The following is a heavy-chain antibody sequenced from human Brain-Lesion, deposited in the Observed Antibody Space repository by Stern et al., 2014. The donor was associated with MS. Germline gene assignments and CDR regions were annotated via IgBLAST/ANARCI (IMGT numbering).Heavy chain of an antibody. CDR3: ATYYYDSTGYNDF. CDR2: INPKSGGT. D-gene: IGHD3-22*01. J-gene: IGHJ4*02. V-gene: IGHV1-2*04. Sequence: VQLVDSGGEVKKPGASVKVSCKASGYTFTGYYMHWVRQDPGQGPEWKGWINPKSGGTNYAQKLQGWVTVTRDTSINTAYMELSRLRSDDTAVYYCATYYYDSTGYNDFWGQGTLVTVSS. CDR1: GYTFTGYY.